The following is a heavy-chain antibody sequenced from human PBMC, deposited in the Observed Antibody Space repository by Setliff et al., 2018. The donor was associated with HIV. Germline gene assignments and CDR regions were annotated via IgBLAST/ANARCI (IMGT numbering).Heavy chain of an antibody. CDR1: GGSISTSY. J-gene: IGHJ3*02. CDR3: ESSTYNYGSENYYKIGAVDI. CDR2: IYYSGST. D-gene: IGHD3-10*01. V-gene: IGHV4-59*08. Sequence: SETLSLTCTVSGGSISTSYWNWIRQPPGKGLEWIGYIYYSGSTNYNPSLKSRVTISVHPSKTQFSLSLSSVTAADTAMFYCESSTYNYGSENYYKIGAVDIWGQGTMGIVSS.